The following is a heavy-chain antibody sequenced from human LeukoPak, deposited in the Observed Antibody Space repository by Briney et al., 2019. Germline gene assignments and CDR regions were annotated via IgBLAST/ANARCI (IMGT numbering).Heavy chain of an antibody. V-gene: IGHV4-34*01. CDR2: INHSGST. CDR3: ARGLRYFDWLFRNAVFDY. D-gene: IGHD3-9*01. Sequence: SETLSLTCAVYGGSFSGYYWSWIRQPPGKGLEWIGEINHSGSTNYNPSLKSRVTISVDTSKNQFSLKLSSVTAADTAVYYCARGLRYFDWLFRNAVFDYWAQGTLVTVSS. CDR1: GGSFSGYY. J-gene: IGHJ4*02.